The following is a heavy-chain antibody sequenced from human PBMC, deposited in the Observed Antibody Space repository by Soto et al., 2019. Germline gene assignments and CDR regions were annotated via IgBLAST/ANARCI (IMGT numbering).Heavy chain of an antibody. CDR3: MLGSGWKDFDY. D-gene: IGHD3-22*01. CDR1: GGSITSSSYY. Sequence: QLQLQESGPGLVKPSETLSLTCTVSGGSITSSSYYWGWIRPPPGKGLEWIGTIYYSGSTYYKPSLKSRVTISVDTSKNQFALKLSSVTAADTAVYYCMLGSGWKDFDYWGQGTRVTVSS. V-gene: IGHV4-39*01. J-gene: IGHJ4*02. CDR2: IYYSGST.